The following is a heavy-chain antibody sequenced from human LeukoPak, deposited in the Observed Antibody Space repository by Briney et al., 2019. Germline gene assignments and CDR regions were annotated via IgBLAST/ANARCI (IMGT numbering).Heavy chain of an antibody. D-gene: IGHD4-17*01. CDR1: GFTFSNYD. CDR2: ISSSSSYI. CDR3: ARVRYGDHFDY. J-gene: IGHJ4*02. V-gene: IGHV3-21*01. Sequence: GGSLRLSCAASGFTFSNYDMHWVRQAPGKGLEWVSAISSSSSYIYYADSIKGRFTISRDNAENSLYLQMNSLRAEDTAVYYCARVRYGDHFDYWGQGTLVTVSS.